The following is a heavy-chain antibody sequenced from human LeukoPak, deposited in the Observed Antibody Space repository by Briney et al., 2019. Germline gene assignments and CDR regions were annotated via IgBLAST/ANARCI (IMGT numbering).Heavy chain of an antibody. D-gene: IGHD6-19*01. V-gene: IGHV4-59*01. Sequence: SETLSLTCTVSGGSISSYYWSWIRQPPGKGLEWIGHIYYSGSTNYNPSLKSRVTISVDTSKNQFSLKLSSVTAADTAVYYCARFSHSSGWLTSDYWGQGTLATVSS. J-gene: IGHJ4*02. CDR2: IYYSGST. CDR3: ARFSHSSGWLTSDY. CDR1: GGSISSYY.